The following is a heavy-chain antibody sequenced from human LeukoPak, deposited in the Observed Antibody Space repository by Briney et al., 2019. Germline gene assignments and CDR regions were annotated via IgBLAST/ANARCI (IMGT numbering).Heavy chain of an antibody. CDR2: IRSDGSNK. V-gene: IGHV3-30*02. J-gene: IGHJ4*02. Sequence: PGGSLRLSCAASGFTFRSYAMNWVRQAPGKGLEWMAFIRSDGSNKYYADSVKGRFTISRDNSKNTLYLQMNSLRAEDTAVYYCARILDSAWGELGYWGQGTLVTVSS. CDR3: ARILDSAWGELGY. CDR1: GFTFRSYA. D-gene: IGHD6-19*01.